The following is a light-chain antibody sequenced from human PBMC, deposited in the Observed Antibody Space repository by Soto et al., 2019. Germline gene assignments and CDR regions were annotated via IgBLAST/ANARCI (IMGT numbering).Light chain of an antibody. V-gene: IGKV1-6*01. CDR3: LQNYRSPWT. CDR2: AAS. J-gene: IGKJ1*01. Sequence: AIQMTQSPSSLSASVGDGVTITCRASQAIGNDLGWYQQIPGKAPRLLIYAASRLHSGVPSKFSGSGSGSDFTLTISSLQPEDFATYYCLQNYRSPWTFGQGTKVELK. CDR1: QAIGND.